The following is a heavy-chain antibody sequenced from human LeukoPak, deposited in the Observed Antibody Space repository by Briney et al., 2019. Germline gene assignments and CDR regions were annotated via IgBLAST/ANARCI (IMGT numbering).Heavy chain of an antibody. Sequence: SETLSLTCTVSGGSISSYYWSWIRQPPGKGLEWIGYIYYSGSTNYNPSLKSRVTISVDTSKNQFSLKLSSVTAADTAVYYCARHSSSWYHYYYYYGMDVWGQGTTVTVSS. CDR3: ARHSSSWYHYYYYYGMDV. CDR2: IYYSGST. D-gene: IGHD6-13*01. CDR1: GGSISSYY. J-gene: IGHJ6*02. V-gene: IGHV4-59*08.